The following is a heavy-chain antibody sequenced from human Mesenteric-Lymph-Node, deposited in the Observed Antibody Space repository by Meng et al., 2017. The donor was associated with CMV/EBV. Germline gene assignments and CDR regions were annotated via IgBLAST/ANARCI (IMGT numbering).Heavy chain of an antibody. J-gene: IGHJ5*02. CDR2: IYKSGTA. CDR3: AREGPFVYSTSSGSGCFDP. V-gene: IGHV4-30-4*08. Sequence: ISSGDYDWGWIRQPPGKGLEWIGYIYKSGTAYYNPSLKSRLTISIDTSDNQFSLDLTSVTAADTAVYYCAREGPFVYSTSSGSGCFDPWGQGTLVTVSS. D-gene: IGHD6-6*01. CDR1: ISSGDYD.